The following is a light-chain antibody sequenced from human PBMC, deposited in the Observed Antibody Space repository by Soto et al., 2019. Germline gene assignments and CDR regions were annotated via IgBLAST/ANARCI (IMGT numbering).Light chain of an antibody. CDR1: QSVSNNY. V-gene: IGKV3-20*01. CDR2: GAS. Sequence: EIVLTQSPGTLSLSPGERATLSCRASQSVSNNYLAWYQQKPGQAPRLLIYGASSRATGIPDTFSGSGSGTDFTLTISILEPEDFAMYYCQQYGSSPLMYTFGQGTKLEIK. CDR3: QQYGSSPLMYT. J-gene: IGKJ2*01.